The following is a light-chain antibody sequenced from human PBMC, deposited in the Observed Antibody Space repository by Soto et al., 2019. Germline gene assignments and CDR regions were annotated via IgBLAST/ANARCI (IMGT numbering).Light chain of an antibody. CDR2: QDS. CDR3: QAWDRSTAV. V-gene: IGLV3-1*01. CDR1: KLGDKY. Sequence: SYELTQPPSVSVSPGQTASITCSGDKLGDKYACWYQQKPGQSPVLVIYQDSKRPSGIPERFSGSNSGNTATLTISGTQAMDEDDYYCQAWDRSTAVFGGGTKLTVL. J-gene: IGLJ2*01.